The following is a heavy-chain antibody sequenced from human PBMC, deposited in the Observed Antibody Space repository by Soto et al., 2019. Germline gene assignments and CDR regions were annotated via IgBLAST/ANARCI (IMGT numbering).Heavy chain of an antibody. CDR3: VKLGIAAAGLIDY. Sequence: EVQLLESGGGLVQPGGSLRLSCAASGFTFSSYVMSWVRQAPGKGLEWVSAISGSGGSTYYADSVKGRFTISRDNSKNTLYLQMNSLRAEDTAVYYCVKLGIAAAGLIDYWGQGTLVTVSS. CDR1: GFTFSSYV. V-gene: IGHV3-23*01. J-gene: IGHJ4*02. D-gene: IGHD6-13*01. CDR2: ISGSGGST.